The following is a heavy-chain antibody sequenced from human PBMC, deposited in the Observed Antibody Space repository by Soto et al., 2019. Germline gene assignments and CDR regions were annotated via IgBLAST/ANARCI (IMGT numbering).Heavy chain of an antibody. CDR1: GGTFSTFG. Sequence: SVKVSCTASGGTFSTFGISWVRQAPGQGLEWMGGIIPFFGTARYSQKFEDRITITADESTNTVYMDLRSLTSEDTAIYYCAKSAPMDAGDKYYYDFWGQGALVTVSS. V-gene: IGHV1-69*13. J-gene: IGHJ4*02. CDR3: AKSAPMDAGDKYYYDF. CDR2: IIPFFGTA. D-gene: IGHD4-17*01.